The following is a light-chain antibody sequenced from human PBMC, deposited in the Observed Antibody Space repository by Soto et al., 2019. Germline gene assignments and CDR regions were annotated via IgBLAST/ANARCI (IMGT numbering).Light chain of an antibody. J-gene: IGKJ1*01. CDR3: QQRSSWPRT. CDR2: DAS. CDR1: QSISSY. Sequence: EIVLTQSPATLSLSSGERATLSCRASQSISSYLAWYQQKPGQAPRLLIYDASNRATGISARLSGSGSGTDFTLTISSLEPEDFAVYYCQQRSSWPRTFGQGTKVEIK. V-gene: IGKV3-11*01.